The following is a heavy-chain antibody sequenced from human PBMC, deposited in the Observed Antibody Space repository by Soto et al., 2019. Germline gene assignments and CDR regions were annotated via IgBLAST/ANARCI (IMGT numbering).Heavy chain of an antibody. V-gene: IGHV3-23*01. CDR3: AKADYNWDPVTIDY. D-gene: IGHD1-20*01. J-gene: IGHJ4*02. Sequence: GGSLRLSCAASGFTFSSYAMSWVRQAPGKGLEWVSAISGSGGSTYYADSVKGRFTISRDNSKNKLYLQMNSLRAEDTAVYYCAKADYNWDPVTIDYWGQGTLVTVSS. CDR1: GFTFSSYA. CDR2: ISGSGGST.